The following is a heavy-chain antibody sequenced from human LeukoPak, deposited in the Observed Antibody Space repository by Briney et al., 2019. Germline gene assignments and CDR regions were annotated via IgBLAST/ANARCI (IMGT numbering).Heavy chain of an antibody. CDR3: ATLAYTAMVTHGDY. CDR2: INPNSGGT. CDR1: GYTFTGYY. Sequence: ASVTVSCKASGYTFTGYYMHWVRQAPGQGLEWMGWINPNSGGTNYAQKFQGRVTMTRDTSISTAYMELSRLRSDDTAVYYCATLAYTAMVTHGDYWGQGTLVTVSS. V-gene: IGHV1-2*02. J-gene: IGHJ4*02. D-gene: IGHD5-18*01.